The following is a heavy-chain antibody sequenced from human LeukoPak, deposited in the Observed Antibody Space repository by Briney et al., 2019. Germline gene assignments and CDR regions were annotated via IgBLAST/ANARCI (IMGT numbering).Heavy chain of an antibody. CDR3: ARRISGWYFDY. V-gene: IGHV4-38-2*01. CDR2: IYHSGST. CDR1: GFTFSSYT. J-gene: IGHJ4*02. Sequence: PGGSLRLSCAASGFTFSSYTMGWVRLAPGKGLEWIGSIYHSGSTYYNPSLKSRVTISVDTSKNQFSLKLSSVTAADTAVYYCARRISGWYFDYWGQGTLVTVSS. D-gene: IGHD6-19*01.